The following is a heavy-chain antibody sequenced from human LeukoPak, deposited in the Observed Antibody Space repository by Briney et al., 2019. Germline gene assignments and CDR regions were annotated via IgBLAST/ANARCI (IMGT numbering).Heavy chain of an antibody. CDR3: ARQGLGKGLSLEWLLYIHWFDP. J-gene: IGHJ5*02. D-gene: IGHD3-3*01. CDR2: IIPIFGTA. CDR1: GGTFSSYA. Sequence: GSSVKVSCKASGGTFSSYAISWVRQAPGQGLEWMGGIIPIFGTANYAQKFQGRVTITTDESTSTAYMELSSLRSEDTAVYYCARQGLGKGLSLEWLLYIHWFDPWGQRTLVTVSS. V-gene: IGHV1-69*05.